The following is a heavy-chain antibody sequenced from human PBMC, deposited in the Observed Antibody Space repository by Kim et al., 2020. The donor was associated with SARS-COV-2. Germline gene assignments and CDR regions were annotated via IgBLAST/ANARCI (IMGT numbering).Heavy chain of an antibody. D-gene: IGHD6-19*01. CDR1: GYTFTSYG. CDR3: AGDRGWYSSGWNYYYYYGMDV. J-gene: IGHJ6*02. Sequence: ASVKVSCKASGYTFTSYGISWVRQAPGQGLEGMGWISAYNGNTNYAQKLQGRVTMTTDTSTSTAHMELRSLRSDDTAVYYCAGDRGWYSSGWNYYYYYGMDVWGQGTTVTVSS. CDR2: ISAYNGNT. V-gene: IGHV1-18*01.